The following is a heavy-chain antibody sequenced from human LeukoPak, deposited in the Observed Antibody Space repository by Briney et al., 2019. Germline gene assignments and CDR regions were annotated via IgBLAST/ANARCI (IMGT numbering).Heavy chain of an antibody. CDR2: INPKNGGS. CDR1: GYTFTGYY. V-gene: IGHV1-2*02. Sequence: ASVKVSCKASGYTFTGYYMHWVRQAPGQGLEWVGWINPKNGGSNYAQKFQGRVTVTRDTSISTAYMELSSLRSDDTAVYYCTRGETGRDSSGYFGYWGQGTLVTVSS. J-gene: IGHJ4*02. D-gene: IGHD3-22*01. CDR3: TRGETGRDSSGYFGY.